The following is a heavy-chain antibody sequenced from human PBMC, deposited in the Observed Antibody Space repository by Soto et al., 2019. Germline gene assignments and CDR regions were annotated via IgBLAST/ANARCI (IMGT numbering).Heavy chain of an antibody. J-gene: IGHJ3*02. CDR2: INHSGST. CDR3: GSQTLSAGIDI. V-gene: IGHV4-34*01. Sequence: SETLSLTCAVYGVSFSGYYWSWIRQPPGKGLEWIGEINHSGSTNYNPSLKSRVTISVDTSKNQFSLKLSSVTAADTAVYYCGSQTLSAGIDIWGQGTMVTVSS. D-gene: IGHD3-16*02. CDR1: GVSFSGYY.